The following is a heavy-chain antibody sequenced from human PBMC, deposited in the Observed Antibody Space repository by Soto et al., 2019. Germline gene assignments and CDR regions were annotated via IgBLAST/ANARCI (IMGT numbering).Heavy chain of an antibody. CDR3: ASLGISRAL. D-gene: IGHD1-1*01. V-gene: IGHV4-59*08. Sequence: SETLSLTCTLSGGSISSYYWTWIRQPPGKGLEWIGYIYYSGSTNYNPSLKSRVTISVDTSKHQFSLKLSSVTAADTAVDYCASLGISRALWGQGTLVTVSS. CDR2: IYYSGST. J-gene: IGHJ4*02. CDR1: GGSISSYY.